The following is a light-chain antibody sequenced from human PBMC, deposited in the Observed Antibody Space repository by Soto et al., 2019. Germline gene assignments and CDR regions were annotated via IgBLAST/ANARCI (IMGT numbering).Light chain of an antibody. CDR3: QQYDSSRT. CDR2: GAS. CDR1: QSVRSNY. J-gene: IGKJ1*01. V-gene: IGKV3-20*01. Sequence: EIVLTQSPGTLSLSPGERATLSCRASQSVRSNYLAWYQQKPGQAPRLLIYGASSRATGIPDRFSGSGSGTDFTLTISRLEPEDFAVYYCQQYDSSRTFGQGTKVEIK.